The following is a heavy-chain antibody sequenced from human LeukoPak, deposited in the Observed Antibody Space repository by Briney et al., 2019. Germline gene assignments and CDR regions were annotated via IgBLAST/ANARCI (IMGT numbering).Heavy chain of an antibody. CDR1: GFTFSSYA. D-gene: IGHD6-13*01. J-gene: IGHJ4*02. Sequence: GGSLRLSCAASGFTFSSYAIHWVRQAPGKGLEWVAFIWCDGSNKYYADSVKGRFTISRDNSENTLYLQMNSLRPEDTAVYYCAKGGSTWYHFDYWGQGTLVTVSS. V-gene: IGHV3-30*02. CDR3: AKGGSTWYHFDY. CDR2: IWCDGSNK.